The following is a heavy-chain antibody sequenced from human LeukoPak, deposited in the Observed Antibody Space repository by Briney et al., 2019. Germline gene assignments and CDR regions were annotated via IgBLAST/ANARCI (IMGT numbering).Heavy chain of an antibody. CDR3: ARDVRSPMVRGVVFDY. D-gene: IGHD3-10*01. CDR1: GYTFTSYG. J-gene: IGHJ4*02. Sequence: ASVKVSCKASGYTFTSYGISWLRQAPGQGLEWMGWISAYNDDTNYVQKVQDRVIMTTDTSTSTVYMELGSLRSDDTAVYYCARDVRSPMVRGVVFDYWGQGTLVTISS. V-gene: IGHV1-18*01. CDR2: ISAYNDDT.